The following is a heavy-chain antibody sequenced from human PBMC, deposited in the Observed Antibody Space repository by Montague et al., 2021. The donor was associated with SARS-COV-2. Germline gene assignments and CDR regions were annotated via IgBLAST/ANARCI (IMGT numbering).Heavy chain of an antibody. D-gene: IGHD2-2*01. Sequence: SETLSLTCTVSGGSVSGTSYYWAWIRQPPGKGLEWIVNIHHSGTTFYNLPLKSRVTISVDTSKNEVSLKLNSVTAADTAVYYCARQGGPAGKHWFDPWGQGTLGTVSS. J-gene: IGHJ5*02. CDR1: GGSVSGTSYY. CDR2: IHHSGTT. V-gene: IGHV4-39*01. CDR3: ARQGGPAGKHWFDP.